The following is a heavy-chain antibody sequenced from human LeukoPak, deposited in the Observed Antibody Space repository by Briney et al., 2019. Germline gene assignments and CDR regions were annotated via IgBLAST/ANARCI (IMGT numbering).Heavy chain of an antibody. CDR2: IYTSGST. CDR1: GGSISSYY. V-gene: IGHV4-4*07. Sequence: SETLSLTCTVSGGSISSYYWSWIRQPAGKGLEWNGRIYTSGSTNYNPSLKSRVTMSVDTSKNQFSLKLSSVTAADTAVYYCARDQGGYDKRTSWFDPWGQGTLVTVSS. J-gene: IGHJ5*02. CDR3: ARDQGGYDKRTSWFDP. D-gene: IGHD5-12*01.